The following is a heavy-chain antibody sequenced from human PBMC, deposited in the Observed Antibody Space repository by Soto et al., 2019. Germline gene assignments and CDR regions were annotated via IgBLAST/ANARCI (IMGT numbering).Heavy chain of an antibody. J-gene: IGHJ4*02. CDR2: IYYSGST. V-gene: IGHV4-31*01. CDR3: ARAWFGELSGVGFDY. Sequence: SETLSLTCTVSGGSISSGGYYWSWIRQHPGKGLEWIGYIYYSGSTYYNPSLKSQVTISVDTSKNQYSLKLSYVTAADTAVYYCARAWFGELSGVGFDYWGQGTLVTVSS. CDR1: GGSISSGGYY. D-gene: IGHD3-10*01.